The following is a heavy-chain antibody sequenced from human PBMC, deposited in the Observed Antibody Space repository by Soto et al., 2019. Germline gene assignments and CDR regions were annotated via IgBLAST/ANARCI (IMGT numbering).Heavy chain of an antibody. CDR2: IHYNGNT. V-gene: IGHV4-59*01. CDR1: GASISNYY. Sequence: SETLSLTCTVSGASISNYYWSWVRQPPGKGLEWIAYIHYNGNTNYNPSLTSRVTMSLDTSKNQFSLKLLSVTAADTAVYYCASLPCQRSSESCTSCCYFGQWGQGTLVTVSS. D-gene: IGHD2-2*01. CDR3: ASLPCQRSSESCTSCCYFGQ. J-gene: IGHJ4*02.